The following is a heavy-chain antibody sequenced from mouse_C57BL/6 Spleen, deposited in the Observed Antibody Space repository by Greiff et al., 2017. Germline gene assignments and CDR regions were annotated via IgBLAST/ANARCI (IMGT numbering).Heavy chain of an antibody. Sequence: VQLQQSGPELVKPGASVKISCKASGYTFTDYYMNWVKQSHGKSLEWIGDINPNNGGTSYNQKFKGKATLTVDKSSSTAYMELRSLTSEDSAVYYCARIYYYGSSYVVYYFDYWGQGTTLTVSS. V-gene: IGHV1-26*01. D-gene: IGHD1-1*01. CDR3: ARIYYYGSSYVVYYFDY. CDR2: INPNNGGT. J-gene: IGHJ2*01. CDR1: GYTFTDYY.